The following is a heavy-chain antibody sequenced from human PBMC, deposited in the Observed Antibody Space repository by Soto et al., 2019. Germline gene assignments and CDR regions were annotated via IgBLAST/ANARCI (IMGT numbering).Heavy chain of an antibody. V-gene: IGHV6-1*01. CDR3: ARSEQCLTT. CDR1: GWSVSSNSAA. Sequence: SQILSLTCANSGWSVSSNSAAWNWTIQSPSRGLEWLGRTYFRSKWQYGYAVSVRSRITIKADTSKNQFSLQLNSVTPEDTAVFYCARSEQCLTTWGQGTLVSVSS. J-gene: IGHJ5*02. D-gene: IGHD6-19*01. CDR2: TYFRSKWQY.